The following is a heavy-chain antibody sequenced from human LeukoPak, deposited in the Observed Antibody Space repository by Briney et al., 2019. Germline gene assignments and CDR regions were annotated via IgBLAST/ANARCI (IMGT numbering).Heavy chain of an antibody. D-gene: IGHD2-2*01. CDR1: GFTFSSYG. V-gene: IGHV3-30*18. J-gene: IGHJ4*02. CDR2: ISHDGTKN. Sequence: GGSLRLSCAVSGFTFSSYGIHWVRQAPGKGLEWVTFISHDGTKNYYADSVKGRFTVSRDNSKNTLYLQMDSLRADDTAVYYCAKDSSTWGNRYFDYWGQGTLVTVTS. CDR3: AKDSSTWGNRYFDY.